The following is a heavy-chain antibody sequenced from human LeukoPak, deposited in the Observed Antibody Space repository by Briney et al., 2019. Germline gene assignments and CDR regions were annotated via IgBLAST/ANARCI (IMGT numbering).Heavy chain of an antibody. CDR3: ARFHGSGSFDY. V-gene: IGHV4-34*01. CDR2: INHSGST. J-gene: IGHJ4*02. CDR1: GGSFSGYY. Sequence: SETLSLTCAVYGGSFSGYYWSWIRQPPGKGLEWIGEINHSGSTYYNPSLKSRVTISVDTSKNQFSLKLSSVTAADTAVYYCARFHGSGSFDYWGQGTLVTVSS. D-gene: IGHD3-10*01.